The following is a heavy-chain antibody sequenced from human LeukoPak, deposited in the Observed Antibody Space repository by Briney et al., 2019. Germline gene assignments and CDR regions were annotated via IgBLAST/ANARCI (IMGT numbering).Heavy chain of an antibody. CDR2: INHSGST. CDR3: ARVGTVTLYYYYMDV. CDR1: GGSFSGYY. V-gene: IGHV4-34*01. Sequence: PSETLSLTCAVYGGSFSGYYWSWIRQPPGKGLEWIGEINHSGSTNYNPSLKSRVTISVDTSKNQFSLKLSSVTAADTAVYYCARVGTVTLYYYYMDVWGKGTTVTVSS. D-gene: IGHD4-17*01. J-gene: IGHJ6*03.